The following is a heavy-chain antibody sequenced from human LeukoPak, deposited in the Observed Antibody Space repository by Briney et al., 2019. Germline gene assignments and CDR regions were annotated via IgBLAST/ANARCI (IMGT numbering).Heavy chain of an antibody. CDR2: IKQDGSEK. D-gene: IGHD4-17*01. Sequence: GGSLRLSCAASGFTFSSYWMSWVRQAPGKGLEWVANIKQDGSEKYYVDSVKGRFTISRDNAKNSLYPQMNSLRAEDTAVYYCASNDDGDYHYFDYWGQGTLVTVSS. J-gene: IGHJ4*02. V-gene: IGHV3-7*01. CDR3: ASNDDGDYHYFDY. CDR1: GFTFSSYW.